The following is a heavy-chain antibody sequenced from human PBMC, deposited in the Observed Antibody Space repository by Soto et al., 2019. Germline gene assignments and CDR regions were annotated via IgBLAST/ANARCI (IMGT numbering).Heavy chain of an antibody. Sequence: PSETLSLTCTVSGGSISSYYWSWIRQPPGKGLEWIGYIYYTGSTNYNPSLKSRVTISVDTSNNQFSLRLTSMTAADTAVYYCATLPPRIVVVMTDLPTWGQGTLVTVSS. D-gene: IGHD2-15*01. J-gene: IGHJ5*02. V-gene: IGHV4-59*12. CDR2: IYYTGST. CDR1: GGSISSYY. CDR3: ATLPPRIVVVMTDLPT.